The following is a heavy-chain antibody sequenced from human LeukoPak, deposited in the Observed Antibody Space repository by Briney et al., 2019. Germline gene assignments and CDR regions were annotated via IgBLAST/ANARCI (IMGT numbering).Heavy chain of an antibody. CDR2: IYTGGST. CDR1: GFTVSSNY. Sequence: GGSLRLSCAASGFTVSSNYMSWARQAPGKGLEWVSAIYTGGSTYYAGSVKGRFTISRDNSKNTLYLQMNSLRAEDTAVYYCARNLYYYDSSGYCYYWGQGTLVTVSS. CDR3: ARNLYYYDSSGYCYY. D-gene: IGHD3-22*01. J-gene: IGHJ4*02. V-gene: IGHV3-66*01.